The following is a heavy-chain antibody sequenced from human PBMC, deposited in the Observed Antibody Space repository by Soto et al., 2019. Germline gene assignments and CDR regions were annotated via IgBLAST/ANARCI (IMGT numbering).Heavy chain of an antibody. J-gene: IGHJ6*03. CDR1: GFTFDDYA. CDR2: ISWNSGSI. V-gene: IGHV3-9*01. CDR3: AKDTAYYYGSGNYGSHMDV. Sequence: EVQLVESGGGLVQPGRSLRLSCAASGFTFDDYAMHWVRQAPGKGLEWVSGISWNSGSIGYADSVKGRFTISRDNAKNSLYLQMNSLRAEDTALYYCAKDTAYYYGSGNYGSHMDVCGKETTVTVSS. D-gene: IGHD3-10*01.